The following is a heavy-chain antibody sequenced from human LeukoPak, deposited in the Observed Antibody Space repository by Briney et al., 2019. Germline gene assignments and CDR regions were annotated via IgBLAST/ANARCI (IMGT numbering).Heavy chain of an antibody. CDR3: ARVLGITSEFDY. CDR1: GFTFSSYS. D-gene: IGHD1-14*01. CDR2: ISSSSSYI. J-gene: IGHJ4*02. Sequence: GGSLRLSCAASGFTFSSYSMSWVRQAPGKGLEWVSSISSSSSYIYYADSVKGRFTISRDNAKNSLYLQMNSLRAEDTAVYYCARVLGITSEFDYWGQGTLVTVSS. V-gene: IGHV3-21*01.